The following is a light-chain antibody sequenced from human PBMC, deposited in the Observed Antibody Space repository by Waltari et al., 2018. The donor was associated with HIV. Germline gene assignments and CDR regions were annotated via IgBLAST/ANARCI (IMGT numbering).Light chain of an antibody. CDR2: STN. CDR1: SGSVSARNY. Sequence: QTVVTQEPSFSVSPGGTVTLTCGLSSGSVSARNYASWSQQIPGQAPLMLIHSTNTRSSGVPDRFSGSKSGNTASLTISGLQSEDEANYFCCSYAGSYTYVFGTGTEVTVL. V-gene: IGLV8-61*01. J-gene: IGLJ1*01. CDR3: CSYAGSYTYV.